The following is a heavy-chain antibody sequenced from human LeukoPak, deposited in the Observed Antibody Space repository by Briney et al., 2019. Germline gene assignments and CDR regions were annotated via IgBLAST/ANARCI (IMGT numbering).Heavy chain of an antibody. CDR2: INSDGHST. CDR1: GFTFSSYW. V-gene: IGHV3-74*01. CDR3: ARGYFYGDYADDLYDY. D-gene: IGHD4-17*01. J-gene: IGHJ4*02. Sequence: GRSLRLSCAASGFTFSSYWMHWVRPAPRAGLVWVSRINSDGHSTSYADSVKGRFTISRDNAKNPLYLKMNSLRAEDTAVYYCARGYFYGDYADDLYDYWGQGTLVTVSS.